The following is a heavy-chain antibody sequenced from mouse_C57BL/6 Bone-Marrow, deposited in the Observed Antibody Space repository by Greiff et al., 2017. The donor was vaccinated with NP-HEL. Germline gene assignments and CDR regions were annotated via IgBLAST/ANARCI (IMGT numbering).Heavy chain of an antibody. CDR3: TTGGSSPYAMDY. J-gene: IGHJ4*01. CDR1: GFNIKDDY. Sequence: EVQLQQSGAELVRPGASVKLSCTVSGFNIKDDYMHWVKQRPEQGLEWIGWIDPENGDTEYASKFQGKATLTGDTSSNTAYLQLSSLTSEDTAVYYCTTGGSSPYAMDYWGQGTSVTVSS. D-gene: IGHD1-1*01. CDR2: IDPENGDT. V-gene: IGHV14-4*01.